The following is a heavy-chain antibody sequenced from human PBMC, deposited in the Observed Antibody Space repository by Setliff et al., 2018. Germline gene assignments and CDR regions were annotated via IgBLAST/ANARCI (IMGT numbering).Heavy chain of an antibody. CDR3: ARLGRERSTFAWLDA. Sequence: PGESLKISCQASGYNFANHWIAWVRLMPGKGLEYMGRIGPGDSYADYSPSFEGLVTISADKSRTTVYLQWTSLQASDSALYLCARLGRERSTFAWLDAWGQGTQVTVSS. CDR1: GYNFANHW. D-gene: IGHD1-1*01. J-gene: IGHJ5*02. V-gene: IGHV5-10-1*01. CDR2: IGPGDSYA.